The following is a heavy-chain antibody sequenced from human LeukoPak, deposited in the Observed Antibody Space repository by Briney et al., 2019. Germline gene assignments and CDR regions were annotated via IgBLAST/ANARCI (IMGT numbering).Heavy chain of an antibody. D-gene: IGHD3-22*01. Sequence: SETLSLTCTVSGGSISSSGYYWSWIRQPPGKGLEWIGYIYYSGSTNYNPSLKSRVTISVDTSKNQSSLKLSSVTAADTAVYYCARVELSMIVRLWGQGTLVTVSS. CDR3: ARVELSMIVRL. CDR2: IYYSGST. V-gene: IGHV4-61*08. CDR1: GGSISSSGYY. J-gene: IGHJ4*02.